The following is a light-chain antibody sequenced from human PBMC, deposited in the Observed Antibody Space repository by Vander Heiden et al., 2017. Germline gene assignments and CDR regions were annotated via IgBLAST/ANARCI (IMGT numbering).Light chain of an antibody. V-gene: IGLV1-40*01. CDR3: QSSDNALKHV. CDR1: SANILAGNV. J-gene: IGLJ1*01. Sequence: QSVLPQPPSVSGAPVQEVPFACTWSSANILAGNVVHRYQQLPGTPPKVLILDNSNRPSGVPDRFSGSKSGTSASLASTGLQAADEAEYYCQSSDNALKHVFGTGTRVTVL. CDR2: DNS.